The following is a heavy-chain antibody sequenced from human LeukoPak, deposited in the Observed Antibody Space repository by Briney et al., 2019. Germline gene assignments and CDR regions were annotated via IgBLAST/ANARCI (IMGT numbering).Heavy chain of an antibody. J-gene: IGHJ6*04. D-gene: IGHD3-10*01. Sequence: SETLSLTCTVSGGSISSYYWCWIRQPPGKGLEWIGYIYYSGSTNYNPSLKSRVTISVDTSKNQFSLKLSSVTAADTAVYYCARGFRWYYGSGSYSNYYYGMDVWGKGTTVTVSS. CDR1: GGSISSYY. CDR3: ARGFRWYYGSGSYSNYYYGMDV. V-gene: IGHV4-59*01. CDR2: IYYSGST.